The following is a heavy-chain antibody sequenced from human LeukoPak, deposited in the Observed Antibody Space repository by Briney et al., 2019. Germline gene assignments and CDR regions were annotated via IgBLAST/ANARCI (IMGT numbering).Heavy chain of an antibody. CDR1: DYTFTSYG. CDR2: ISAYNGNT. CDR3: ARTPVQGAQSGSYYHFGY. D-gene: IGHD1-26*01. J-gene: IGHJ4*02. V-gene: IGHV1-18*01. Sequence: ASVKVSCKASDYTFTSYGISWVRQAPGQGLEWMGWISAYNGNTNYAQKLQGRVTMTTDTSTSTAYMELRSLRSDDTAVYYCARTPVQGAQSGSYYHFGYWGQGTLVTVSS.